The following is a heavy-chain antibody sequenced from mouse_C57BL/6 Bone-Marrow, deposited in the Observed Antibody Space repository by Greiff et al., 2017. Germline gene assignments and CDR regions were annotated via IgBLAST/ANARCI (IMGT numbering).Heavy chain of an antibody. CDR3: TREGIYYDYPYYYAMDY. CDR2: ISSGGDYI. Sequence: EVQRVESGEGLVKPGGSLKLSCAASGFTFSSYAMSWVRQTPEKRLEWVAYISSGGDYIYYADTVKGRFTISRDNARNTLYLQMSSLKSEDTAMYYCTREGIYYDYPYYYAMDYWGQGTSVTVSS. V-gene: IGHV5-9-1*02. CDR1: GFTFSSYA. D-gene: IGHD2-4*01. J-gene: IGHJ4*01.